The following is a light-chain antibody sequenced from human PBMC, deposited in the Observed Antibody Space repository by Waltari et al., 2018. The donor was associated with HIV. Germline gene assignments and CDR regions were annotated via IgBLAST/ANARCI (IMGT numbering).Light chain of an antibody. J-gene: IGLJ2*01. CDR3: QSAHNSDVI. CDR1: PLPRHY. Sequence: SYELTQTPSVSVPPGQTAKIMCSGDPLPRHYVYWYQQKAGQAPVMIIFQDTKRPSDIPARFSASSAGTTATLTISGVQAEDEADYFCQSAHNSDVIFGGGTKLTVL. V-gene: IGLV3-25*03. CDR2: QDT.